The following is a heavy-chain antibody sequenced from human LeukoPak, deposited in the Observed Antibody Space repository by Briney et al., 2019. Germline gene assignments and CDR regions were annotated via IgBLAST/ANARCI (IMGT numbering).Heavy chain of an antibody. V-gene: IGHV3-23*01. D-gene: IGHD3-10*01. CDR2: ISDSGGST. CDR3: VRFGELHYYYMDV. Sequence: GGSLRLSCAASGFTFTSFGMSWVRQAPGKGLEWVSTISDSGGSTYYADSVKGRFTISRDNSKNTLYLQMNSLRAEDTAVYYCVRFGELHYYYMDVWGKGTTVTISS. J-gene: IGHJ6*03. CDR1: GFTFTSFG.